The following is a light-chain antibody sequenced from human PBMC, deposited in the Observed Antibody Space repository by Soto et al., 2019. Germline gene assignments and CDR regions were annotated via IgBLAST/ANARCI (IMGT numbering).Light chain of an antibody. Sequence: EIVFTQSPGTLSLSPGGRATLSCRASQSFNSIYLAWYQQKPGQAPRLLIYGASSRATGIPNRFSGSGSGTDFTLTISRLEPEDFAVYYCQQYGNSPQTFGQGTKVDIK. J-gene: IGKJ1*01. CDR3: QQYGNSPQT. CDR2: GAS. CDR1: QSFNSIY. V-gene: IGKV3-20*01.